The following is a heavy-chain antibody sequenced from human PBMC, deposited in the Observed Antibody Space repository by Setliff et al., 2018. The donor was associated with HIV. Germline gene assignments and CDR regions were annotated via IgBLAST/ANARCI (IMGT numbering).Heavy chain of an antibody. J-gene: IGHJ5*02. CDR1: GYTFTSYG. CDR2: ISAYNGNT. CDR3: AREEITMIRGVPVWFDP. D-gene: IGHD3-10*01. V-gene: IGHV1-18*01. Sequence: ASVKVSCKASGYTFTSYGISWVRQAPGQGLEWMGWISAYNGNTNYAQKLQGRVTMATDTSSSTAYLDLRSLRSDDTAVYYCAREEITMIRGVPVWFDPWGQGTLVTVSS.